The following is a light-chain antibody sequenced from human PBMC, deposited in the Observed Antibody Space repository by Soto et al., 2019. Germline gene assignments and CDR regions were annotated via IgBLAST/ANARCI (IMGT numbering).Light chain of an antibody. CDR3: QQYGSSPGT. V-gene: IGKV3-20*01. CDR2: GAS. CDR1: QSVSSSY. Sequence: EIVLTQSPGTLSLSPGERATLSCRASQSVSSSYLAWYQQKPGQAPRLLIYGASSRATGIPDRFSGSEYGKDFTLTISRLEPEEFAVYYCQQYGSSPGTFGQGSKVEIK. J-gene: IGKJ1*01.